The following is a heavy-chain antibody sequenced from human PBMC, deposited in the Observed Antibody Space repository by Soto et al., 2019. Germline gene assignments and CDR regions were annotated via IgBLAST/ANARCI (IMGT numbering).Heavy chain of an antibody. Sequence: SQTLSLTCAISGDSVSSNSAAWNWIRQSPSRGLEWLGRTYYRSKWYNDYAVSVRSRITINPDTSRNQFSLQLNSVTPEDTAVYYCARVRGRDRYYYYGMDVWGLGTTVTVSS. CDR3: ARVRGRDRYYYYGMDV. V-gene: IGHV6-1*01. D-gene: IGHD2-21*02. CDR2: TYYRSKWYN. CDR1: GDSVSSNSAA. J-gene: IGHJ6*02.